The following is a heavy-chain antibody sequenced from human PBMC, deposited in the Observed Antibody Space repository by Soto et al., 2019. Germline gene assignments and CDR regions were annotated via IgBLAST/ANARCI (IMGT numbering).Heavy chain of an antibody. CDR1: GFAFTNVW. V-gene: IGHV3-15*07. Sequence: QLVESGGGLVKPGGSLVLSCAVSGFAFTNVWLHWVRQTPGKGLEWVGRIKSKPDGETTDYAAPVKGRFTISRDDSNNTMYLHMNSLQTEDTCLYYCNPYYDFVSGHTPLWGQGTLVTVSS. D-gene: IGHD3-3*01. J-gene: IGHJ4*02. CDR2: IKSKPDGETT. CDR3: NPYYDFVSGHTPL.